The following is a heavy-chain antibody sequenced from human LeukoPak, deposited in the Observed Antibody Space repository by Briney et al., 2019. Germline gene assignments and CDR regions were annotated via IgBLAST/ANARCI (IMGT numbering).Heavy chain of an antibody. J-gene: IGHJ4*02. CDR3: ARATSWLQLRYLNFDY. Sequence: ASVKVSCKASGYTFTSYGISWVRQAPGQGLEWMGWISAYNGNTNYAQKLQGRVTMTTDASTSTAYMELRSLRSDDTAVYYCARATSWLQLRYLNFDYWGQGTLVTVSS. CDR1: GYTFTSYG. CDR2: ISAYNGNT. V-gene: IGHV1-18*01. D-gene: IGHD5-12*01.